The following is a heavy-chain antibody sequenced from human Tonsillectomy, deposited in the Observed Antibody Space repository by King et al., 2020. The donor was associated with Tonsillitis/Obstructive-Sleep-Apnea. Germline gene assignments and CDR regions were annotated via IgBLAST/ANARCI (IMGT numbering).Heavy chain of an antibody. D-gene: IGHD5-12*01. CDR1: GFTFSDYY. CDR2: ISSSSSYT. CDR3: ARESGGALVALDY. J-gene: IGHJ4*02. V-gene: IGHV3-11*06. Sequence: QLVQSGGGLVKPGGSLRLSCAASGFTFSDYYMSWIRQAPGKGLEWVSYISSSSSYTNYADSVKGRFTISRDNAKNSLYLQMNSLRAEDTAVYYCARESGGALVALDYWGQGTLVTVSS.